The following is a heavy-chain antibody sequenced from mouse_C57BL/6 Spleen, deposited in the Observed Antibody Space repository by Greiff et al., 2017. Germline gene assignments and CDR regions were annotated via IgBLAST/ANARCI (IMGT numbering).Heavy chain of an antibody. D-gene: IGHD2-3*01. J-gene: IGHJ2*01. CDR2: IYPGSGST. Sequence: QVQLQQPGAELVKPGASVKMSCKASGYTFTSYWITWVKQRPGQGLEWIGDIYPGSGSTNYNEKFKSKATLTVDTSSSTAYMQLSSLTSEDSAVYYCARKMIYDAYFDYWGQGTTLTVSS. V-gene: IGHV1-55*01. CDR3: ARKMIYDAYFDY. CDR1: GYTFTSYW.